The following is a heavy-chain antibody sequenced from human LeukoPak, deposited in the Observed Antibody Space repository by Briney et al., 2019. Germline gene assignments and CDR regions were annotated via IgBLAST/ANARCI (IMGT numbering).Heavy chain of an antibody. Sequence: AASVKVSCKASGYTFTSYDINWVRQATGQGIEWMGWMNPNSGNTGYAQKFQGRVTMTMNTSTSTVIMELSSLRSEDTAVYYCARVIPDDSSVYYYNYYYYMDVWGKGTTVTVSS. CDR1: GYTFTSYD. V-gene: IGHV1-8*01. CDR2: MNPNSGNT. D-gene: IGHD3-22*01. CDR3: ARVIPDDSSVYYYNYYYYMDV. J-gene: IGHJ6*03.